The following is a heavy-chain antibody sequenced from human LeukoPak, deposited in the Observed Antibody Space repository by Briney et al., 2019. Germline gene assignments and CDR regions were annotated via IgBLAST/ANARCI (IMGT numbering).Heavy chain of an antibody. CDR2: IRSKAYGGTI. V-gene: IGHV3-49*04. CDR1: GFIFGDYA. CDR3: IRGRVHLDY. Sequence: GGSLRLSCTASGFIFGDYAMTWVRQAPGKGLEWVGFIRSKAYGGTIEYAASVKGRFIISRDDSKSSAYLQMNSLKTEDTAVYYCIRGRVHLDYWGQGTLVTVSS. J-gene: IGHJ4*02.